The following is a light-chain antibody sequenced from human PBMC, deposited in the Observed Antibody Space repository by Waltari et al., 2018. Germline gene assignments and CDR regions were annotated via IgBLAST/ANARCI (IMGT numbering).Light chain of an antibody. CDR2: KIF. J-gene: IGKJ1*01. V-gene: IGKV2-24*01. Sequence: DIVMTQTPLSSPVTLAQPAPTSCRSSQSLVHRDGNTSWSWFHRRPGQPPSLLFYKIFNRFSGVPDRFSASGAGTDFTLQISRVDAEDVGIYYCLQSTQFPWTFGQGTSVEI. CDR3: LQSTQFPWT. CDR1: QSLVHRDGNTS.